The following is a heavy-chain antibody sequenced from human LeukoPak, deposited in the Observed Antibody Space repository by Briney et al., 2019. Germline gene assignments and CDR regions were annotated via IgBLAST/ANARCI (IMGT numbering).Heavy chain of an antibody. Sequence: GGSLRLSCAASGFTFSTYGMHWVRQAPGKGLEWVAFIRYDGSNKYYADSVKGRFTISRDNSKNTLYLQMNSLRAEDTAVYYCAKSPYSSGWLHYYWGQGTLVTVSS. CDR3: AKSPYSSGWLHYY. D-gene: IGHD6-19*01. V-gene: IGHV3-30*02. CDR1: GFTFSTYG. CDR2: IRYDGSNK. J-gene: IGHJ4*02.